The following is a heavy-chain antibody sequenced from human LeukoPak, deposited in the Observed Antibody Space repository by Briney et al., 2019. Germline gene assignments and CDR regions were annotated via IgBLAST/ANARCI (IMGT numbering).Heavy chain of an antibody. CDR1: GCTFTSCA. CDR3: ARARSRSGWCYFDY. V-gene: IGHV1-3*01. CDR2: INAGKGKT. Sequence: ASVKVSCKASGCTFTSCAMHGVGQARGQRGEGMGWINAGKGKTKYSRKFQGRVTITRDQSASTAHTEPSSLRSEDRAVYYCARARSRSGWCYFDYWRQGTLVTVSS. J-gene: IGHJ4*02. D-gene: IGHD6-19*01.